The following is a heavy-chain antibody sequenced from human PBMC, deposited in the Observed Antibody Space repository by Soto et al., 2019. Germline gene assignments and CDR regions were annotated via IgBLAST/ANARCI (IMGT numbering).Heavy chain of an antibody. CDR1: GYSFTSYW. CDR2: IYPGDSDT. CDR3: ARPFDTSGWYDH. D-gene: IGHD6-19*01. J-gene: IGHJ5*02. V-gene: IGHV5-51*01. Sequence: GESLKISCKGSGYSFTSYWIAWVRQMPGKGLECMGIIYPGDSDTRYSPSFDGQVTISADKSINTAYLQWSSLKASDSAMYYCARPFDTSGWYDHWGQGTLVTVSS.